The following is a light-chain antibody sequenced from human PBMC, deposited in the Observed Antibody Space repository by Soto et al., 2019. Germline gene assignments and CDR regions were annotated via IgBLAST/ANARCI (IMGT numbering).Light chain of an antibody. CDR3: SSYAGSNTFLV. V-gene: IGLV2-8*01. CDR1: SSDVGGYNY. CDR2: EVS. J-gene: IGLJ3*02. Sequence: QSVLTQPPSASGSPGQSVTISCTGTSSDVGGYNYVSWYQQHPGKAPKLMIYEVSKRPSGVPDRFSGSKSGNTASLTVSGLQAEDEADYYCSSYAGSNTFLVFGGGTKLTVL.